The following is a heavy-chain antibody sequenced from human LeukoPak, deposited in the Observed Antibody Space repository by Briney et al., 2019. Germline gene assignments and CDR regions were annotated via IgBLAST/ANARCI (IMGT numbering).Heavy chain of an antibody. V-gene: IGHV3-21*04. D-gene: IGHD3-10*01. CDR1: GFTFSSYS. CDR3: ARAALVRGVDYFDS. J-gene: IGHJ4*02. Sequence: GGSLRLSCAASGFTFSSYSMNWVRQAPGKGLEWVSSISSSSRSIYYPDSVRGRFTISRDNAKNSLFLQMNSLRAEDTAVYYCARAALVRGVDYFDSWGQGTLVTVSS. CDR2: ISSSSRSI.